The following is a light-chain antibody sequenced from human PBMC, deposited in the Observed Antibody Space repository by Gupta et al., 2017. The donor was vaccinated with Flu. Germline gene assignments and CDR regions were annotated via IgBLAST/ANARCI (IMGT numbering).Light chain of an antibody. CDR3: QQYSEYPWT. CDR1: QTISGL. CDR2: RAS. Sequence: PSPLSASVGARVTLPCRASQTISGLLAWYQQKPGKAPHLLIYRASSLESGVSSRFSGSGSGTDFTLIIDSLQPDDFATYYCQQYSEYPWTFGQGTKVEFK. V-gene: IGKV1-5*03. J-gene: IGKJ1*01.